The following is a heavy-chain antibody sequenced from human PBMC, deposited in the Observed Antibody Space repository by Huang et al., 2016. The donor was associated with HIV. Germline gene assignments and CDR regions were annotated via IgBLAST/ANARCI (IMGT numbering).Heavy chain of an antibody. CDR3: AAQWELRGGVDF. CDR1: GFTVSSNY. CDR2: SYSDDST. D-gene: IGHD1-26*01. Sequence: EVQLVESGGGLIQPGGSLRLSCAASGFTVSSNYMSWVRQAPGKGLEWVSGSYSDDSTYFADSVKGRFTISRDNSKNTLYLQMNSLRAEDTAVYYCAAQWELRGGVDFWGQGTLVTVSS. J-gene: IGHJ4*02. V-gene: IGHV3-53*01.